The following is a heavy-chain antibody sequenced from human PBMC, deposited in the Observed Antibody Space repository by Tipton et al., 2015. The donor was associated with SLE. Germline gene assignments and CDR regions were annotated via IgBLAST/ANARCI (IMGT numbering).Heavy chain of an antibody. CDR1: DGSFSAYN. J-gene: IGHJ3*01. CDR2: INHSGSA. D-gene: IGHD3-22*01. V-gene: IGHV4-34*01. CDR3: ARPGNYFDSSGHHDAFDV. Sequence: TLSLTCGVYDGSFSAYNWNWIRQSPGKGLEWIGEINHSGSANYNPSLKSRVTISFDTSKNQLSLKLSSVTAADTAVYYCARPGNYFDSSGHHDAFDVWGQGTMVTVSS.